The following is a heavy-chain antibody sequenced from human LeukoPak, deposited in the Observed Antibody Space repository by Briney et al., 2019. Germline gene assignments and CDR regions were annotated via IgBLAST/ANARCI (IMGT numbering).Heavy chain of an antibody. CDR3: AREPARYCSSTSCYDEGEILDY. J-gene: IGHJ4*02. CDR1: GFTFSRYW. V-gene: IGHV3-7*01. CDR2: IKQEGSEK. D-gene: IGHD2-2*01. Sequence: GGSLRLLCAASGFTFSRYWMSWLPQAPGKALEGVANIKQEGSEKYYVDSVKGRFTIARDNAKNSLYLQMNSLRAEDTAVYYCAREPARYCSSTSCYDEGEILDYWGQGTLVTVSS.